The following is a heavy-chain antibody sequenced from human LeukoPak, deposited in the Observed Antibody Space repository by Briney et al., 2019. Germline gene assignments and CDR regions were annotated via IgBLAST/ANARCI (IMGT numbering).Heavy chain of an antibody. V-gene: IGHV3-30*14. Sequence: GGSLRLSCAASGFTFSSYAMHWVRQAPGKGLEWVAVISYDGSNKYYADSVKGRFTISRDNSKNTLYLQMNSLRAEDTAVYYCASEQSSWGDAFDIWGQGTMVTVSS. J-gene: IGHJ3*02. CDR2: ISYDGSNK. CDR3: ASEQSSWGDAFDI. CDR1: GFTFSSYA. D-gene: IGHD2-15*01.